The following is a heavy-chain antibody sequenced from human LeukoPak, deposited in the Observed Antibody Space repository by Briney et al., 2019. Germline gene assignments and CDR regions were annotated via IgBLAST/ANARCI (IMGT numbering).Heavy chain of an antibody. D-gene: IGHD6-13*01. CDR3: ARPVIGSSSWLAERNFWYFDL. CDR2: IYYSGST. J-gene: IGHJ2*01. CDR1: GGSISSSSYY. Sequence: PSETLSLTCTVSGGSISSSSYYWGWIRQPPGKGLEWIGSIYYSGSTYYNPSLKSRVTISVDTSKNQFSLKLSSVTAADTAVYYCARPVIGSSSWLAERNFWYFDLWGRGTLVTVSS. V-gene: IGHV4-39*01.